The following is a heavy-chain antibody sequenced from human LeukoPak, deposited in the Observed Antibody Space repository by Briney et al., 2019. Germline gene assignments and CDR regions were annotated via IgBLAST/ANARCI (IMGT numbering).Heavy chain of an antibody. Sequence: PSETLSLTCTVSGGFISSSSYYWSWIRQPAGKGLEWIGRIYTSGSTNYNPSLKSRVTLSVDTSKNQFSLKLSSVTAADTAVYYCARDLGGQWLVVDCWGQGTLVTVSS. CDR2: IYTSGST. CDR3: ARDLGGQWLVVDC. J-gene: IGHJ4*02. CDR1: GGFISSSSYY. D-gene: IGHD6-19*01. V-gene: IGHV4-61*02.